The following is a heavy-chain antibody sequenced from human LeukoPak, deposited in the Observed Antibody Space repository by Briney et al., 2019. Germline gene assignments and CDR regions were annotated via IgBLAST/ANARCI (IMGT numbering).Heavy chain of an antibody. Sequence: GGSLRLSCAASGFTFSSYSMNWVRQAPGKGLEWVSSISSSSSYIYYADSVKGRFTISRDNAKNSLYLQMNSLRAEDTAVYYCARDHITMFGVVTYYFDYWGQGTLVTVSS. D-gene: IGHD3-3*01. CDR3: ARDHITMFGVVTYYFDY. V-gene: IGHV3-21*01. CDR1: GFTFSSYS. J-gene: IGHJ4*02. CDR2: ISSSSSYI.